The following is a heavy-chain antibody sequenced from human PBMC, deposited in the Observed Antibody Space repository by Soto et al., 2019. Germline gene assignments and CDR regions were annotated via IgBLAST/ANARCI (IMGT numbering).Heavy chain of an antibody. CDR2: IYYSGST. CDR3: ARGVRGYCGGDCYSYYFDY. D-gene: IGHD2-21*02. CDR1: GGSISSYY. V-gene: IGHV4-59*01. Sequence: SETLSLTCTVSGGSISSYYWSLIRQPPGKGLEWIGYIYYSGSTNYNPSLKSRVTISVDTSKNQFSLKLSSVTAADTAVYYCARGVRGYCGGDCYSYYFDYWGQGTLVTVSS. J-gene: IGHJ4*02.